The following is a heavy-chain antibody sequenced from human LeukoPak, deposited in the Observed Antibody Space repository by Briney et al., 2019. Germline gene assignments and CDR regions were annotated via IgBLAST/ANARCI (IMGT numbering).Heavy chain of an antibody. J-gene: IGHJ4*02. CDR1: GVTFSSYE. V-gene: IGHV3-48*03. CDR3: ARARKYCGGDCYFDY. Sequence: AGGSLRLSCAASGVTFSSYEMNWVRPAPGKGLEWVSYISSSGSTIYYADSVKGRFTISRDNAKNSLYLQMNSLRAGDTAVYYCARARKYCGGDCYFDYWGQGTLVTVSS. CDR2: ISSSGSTI. D-gene: IGHD2-21*02.